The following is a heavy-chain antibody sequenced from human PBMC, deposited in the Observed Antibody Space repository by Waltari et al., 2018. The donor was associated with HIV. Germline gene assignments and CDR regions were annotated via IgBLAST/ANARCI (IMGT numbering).Heavy chain of an antibody. Sequence: QVQLIQPQIEMRKPGTSVRLSCQASGFIFNKHYNHWVRPGTRQRVEWVGVINAGDDCVSSAQKFQTRLTLTRDSFLGIVQLDLMSLQSEDAAVYFCARAGLGGLSQDFDIWGRGTQLIVSS. CDR1: GFIFNKHY. CDR3: ARAGLGGLSQDFDI. CDR2: INAGDDCV. V-gene: IGHV1-46*02. D-gene: IGHD1-26*01. J-gene: IGHJ4*01.